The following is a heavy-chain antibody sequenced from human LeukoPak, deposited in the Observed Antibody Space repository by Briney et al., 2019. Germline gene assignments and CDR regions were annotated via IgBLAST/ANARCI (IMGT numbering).Heavy chain of an antibody. D-gene: IGHD2-2*01. CDR2: ISSSSSYI. CDR1: GFTFSSYS. CDR3: ARDGRSRYQLLSYYFDY. J-gene: IGHJ4*02. V-gene: IGHV3-21*01. Sequence: PGGSLRLSCAASGFTFSSYSMNWVRQAPGKGLEWVSSISSSSSYIYYADSVKGRFTISRDNAKNSLYLQMNSLRAEDTAVYYCARDGRSRYQLLSYYFDYWGQGTLVTVSS.